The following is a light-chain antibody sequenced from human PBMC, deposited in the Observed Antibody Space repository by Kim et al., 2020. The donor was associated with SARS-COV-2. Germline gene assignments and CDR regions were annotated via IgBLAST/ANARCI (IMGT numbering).Light chain of an antibody. CDR3: QYYGSSPPVT. V-gene: IGKV3-20*01. CDR2: GAS. J-gene: IGKJ5*01. Sequence: PGGRATLACRASQSVTGTNLAWYQQRPGQAPRLLMYGASYRDSGIPDRFSGSGSGTDFTLTISRLEPEDFAVYYCQYYGSSPPVTFGQGTRLEIK. CDR1: QSVTGTN.